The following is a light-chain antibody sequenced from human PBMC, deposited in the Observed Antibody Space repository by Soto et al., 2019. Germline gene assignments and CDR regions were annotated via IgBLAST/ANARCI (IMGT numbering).Light chain of an antibody. V-gene: IGKV1-5*03. J-gene: IGKJ1*01. CDR2: QAS. CDR1: QSIDTW. Sequence: DVQMTQSPSTLSASVGDRVTITCRASQSIDTWLAWYQHKPGKVPTLLIYQASTLEFGVPSRFSGSGSGTEFTLPISGLQPDDFATYYCLQYSNYSSGTFGQGTKVHIK. CDR3: LQYSNYSSGT.